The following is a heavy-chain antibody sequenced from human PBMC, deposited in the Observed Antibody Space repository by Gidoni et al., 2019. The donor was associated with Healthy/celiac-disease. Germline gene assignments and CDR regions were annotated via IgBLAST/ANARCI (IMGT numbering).Heavy chain of an antibody. CDR1: GGTFSSAA. CDR2: IIPIVGTA. CDR3: ASATIVVASYYYYYYMDV. D-gene: IGHD1-26*01. Sequence: QVQLVQSGAEVKKPGSSVKVSCKASGGTFSSAASSWVRQATGQGREWMGGIIPIVGTANYAQKSQGRVTITAAESTSTAYMELSSLITEDTAVYYCASATIVVASYYYYYYMDVWGKGTTVTVSS. J-gene: IGHJ6*03. V-gene: IGHV1-69*01.